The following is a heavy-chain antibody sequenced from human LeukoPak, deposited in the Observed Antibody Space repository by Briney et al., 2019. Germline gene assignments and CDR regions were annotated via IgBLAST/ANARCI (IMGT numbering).Heavy chain of an antibody. CDR3: TTDGLRGSIPYYFDY. V-gene: IGHV3-15*01. CDR2: IKSKTDGGTT. J-gene: IGHJ4*02. D-gene: IGHD3-10*01. Sequence: GGSLRLSCAASGFTFSNAWMSWVRQAPGKGLEWVGRIKSKTDGGTTDYAAPVKGRFTISRNDSKNTLYLQMNSLKTEDTAVYYCTTDGLRGSIPYYFDYWGQGTLVTVSS. CDR1: GFTFSNAW.